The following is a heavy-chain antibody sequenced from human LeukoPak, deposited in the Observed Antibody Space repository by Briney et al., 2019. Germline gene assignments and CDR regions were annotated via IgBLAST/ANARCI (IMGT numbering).Heavy chain of an antibody. CDR2: IYSAGTT. CDR3: ARDGDYGDTYYFDY. CDR1: GFTFSGNY. V-gene: IGHV3-66*01. Sequence: GGSLRLSCAVSGFTFSGNYMSWVRQAPGKGLEWVSIIYSAGTTHYADSVKGRFTISRDNSKNTLYLQMNSLRVEDTAVYYCARDGDYGDTYYFDYWGQGTLVTVSP. J-gene: IGHJ4*02. D-gene: IGHD4-17*01.